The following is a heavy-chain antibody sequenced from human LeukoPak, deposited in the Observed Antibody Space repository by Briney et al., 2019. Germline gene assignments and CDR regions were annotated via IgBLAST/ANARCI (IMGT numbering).Heavy chain of an antibody. D-gene: IGHD3-3*01. V-gene: IGHV3-7*01. CDR2: IKQDGSEK. Sequence: GGSLRLSCAASGSTFSSYWMSWVRQAPGKGLEWVANIKQDGSEKYYVDSVKGRFTISRDNAKNSLYLQMNSLRAEDTAVYYCAKGVLVPPTYFDYWGQGTLVTVSS. CDR3: AKGVLVPPTYFDY. CDR1: GSTFSSYW. J-gene: IGHJ4*02.